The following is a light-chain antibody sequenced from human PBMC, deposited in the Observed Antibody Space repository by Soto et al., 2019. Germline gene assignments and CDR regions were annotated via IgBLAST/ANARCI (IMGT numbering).Light chain of an antibody. CDR2: DAS. CDR1: QSVSSY. J-gene: IGKJ4*01. CDR3: QQYNSYVT. Sequence: EIVLTQSPATLSLSPGERATLSCRASQSVSSYLAWYQQKPGQAPRLLIYDASNRATGIPARFSGSGAGTEFTLTISSLQPDDFATYYCQQYNSYVTFGGGTKVDIK. V-gene: IGKV3-11*01.